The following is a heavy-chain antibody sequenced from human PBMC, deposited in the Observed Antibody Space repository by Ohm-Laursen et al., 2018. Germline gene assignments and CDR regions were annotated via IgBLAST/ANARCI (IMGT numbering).Heavy chain of an antibody. CDR1: GFTFSTSG. D-gene: IGHD6-13*01. Sequence: SLRLSCTASGFTFSTSGFHWVRQAPGKGLEWVALISYDGSNKYYADSVKGRFTISRDNSKNTLYLQMNSLRAEDTAVYYCAREKKIQQLDAPWFDPWGQGTLVTVSS. J-gene: IGHJ5*02. CDR2: ISYDGSNK. CDR3: AREKKIQQLDAPWFDP. V-gene: IGHV3-30*03.